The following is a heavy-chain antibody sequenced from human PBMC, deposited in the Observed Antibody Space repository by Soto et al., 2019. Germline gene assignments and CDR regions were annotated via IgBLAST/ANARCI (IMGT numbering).Heavy chain of an antibody. Sequence: SGGSLRLSCAISGFNVSTDYMNWVRQAPGKGLEWVSIIYTGGSTYYADSVKGRFTISRDVSKNTLYLQMNSLRAEDTAVYYCARPMCSGGSCYSYYNYGLDVWGQGTTVTVSS. J-gene: IGHJ6*02. CDR1: GFNVSTDY. V-gene: IGHV3-66*04. D-gene: IGHD2-15*01. CDR3: ARPMCSGGSCYSYYNYGLDV. CDR2: IYTGGST.